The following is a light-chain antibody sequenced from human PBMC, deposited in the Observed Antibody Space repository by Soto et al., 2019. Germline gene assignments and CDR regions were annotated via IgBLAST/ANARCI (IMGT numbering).Light chain of an antibody. CDR3: QQYDNWPWT. CDR1: QSIRSD. CDR2: GAS. J-gene: IGKJ1*01. Sequence: EIVLTQSPATLSLSLGERATVCCRASQSIRSDLAWYQQKAGQAPRLLIFGASTRATGIPDRFSGSGSGIQFTLTISSLQSEDFAVYFCQQYDNWPWTFGQGTKVDIK. V-gene: IGKV3-15*01.